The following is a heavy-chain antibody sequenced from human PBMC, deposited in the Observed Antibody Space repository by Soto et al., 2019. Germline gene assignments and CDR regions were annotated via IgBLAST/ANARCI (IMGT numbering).Heavy chain of an antibody. CDR1: GFTFNTYW. J-gene: IGHJ4*02. CDR2: IKQDGNEK. Sequence: EVQLVESGGGLVQPGGSLRLSCSASGFTFNTYWMSWARQAPGKGLEWVANIKQDGNEKNYVDSVKGRFTISRDNAKNSLYLQMNSLGDEDTAVYYCARGGNWADYWGQGTLVIVSS. CDR3: ARGGNWADY. V-gene: IGHV3-7*03. D-gene: IGHD7-27*01.